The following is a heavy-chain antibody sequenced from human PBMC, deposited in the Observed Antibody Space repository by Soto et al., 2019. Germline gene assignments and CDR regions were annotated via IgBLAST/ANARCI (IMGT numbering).Heavy chain of an antibody. CDR3: ARGRRGDCYY. Sequence: QVQLQQWGAGLLKPSETLSLTCAVYGGSFSGYYWSWIRQPPGKGLEWIGEINHSGSTNHNPSLKSRVTISVDTSKNQFSLKLSSVTAADTAVYYYARGRRGDCYYWGQGTLVTVSS. V-gene: IGHV4-34*01. D-gene: IGHD2-21*02. J-gene: IGHJ4*02. CDR1: GGSFSGYY. CDR2: INHSGST.